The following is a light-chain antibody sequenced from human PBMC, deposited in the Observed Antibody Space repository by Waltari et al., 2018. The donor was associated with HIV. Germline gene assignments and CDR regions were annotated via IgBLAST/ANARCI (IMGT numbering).Light chain of an antibody. CDR3: SSYTRSHTLV. CDR2: DVD. V-gene: IGLV2-14*01. J-gene: IGLJ2*01. Sequence: QSALTQPASVSGSPGQSITISCSGTSTDIDIYKFVSWYRQFPGKAPQLLISDVDYWPVGIPRRCSGSKSGSAASLTISGLQTDDEADYYCSSYTRSHTLVFGGGTKLTVL. CDR1: STDIDIYKF.